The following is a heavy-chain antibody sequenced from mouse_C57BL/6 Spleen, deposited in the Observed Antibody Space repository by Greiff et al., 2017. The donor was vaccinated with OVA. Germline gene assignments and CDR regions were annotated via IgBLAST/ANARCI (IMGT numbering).Heavy chain of an antibody. J-gene: IGHJ3*01. CDR2: IDPSDSYT. CDR1: GYTFTSYW. CDR3: ARGGYYDYDDSF. V-gene: IGHV1-50*01. D-gene: IGHD2-4*01. Sequence: QVQLQQPGAELVKPGASVKLSCKASGYTFTSYWMHWVKQTPGQGLEWIGEIDPSDSYTNYDQKFKGKVTLTVDTTSSTAYMQLSSLTSEDSAVYYCARGGYYDYDDSFWGQGTLVTVSA.